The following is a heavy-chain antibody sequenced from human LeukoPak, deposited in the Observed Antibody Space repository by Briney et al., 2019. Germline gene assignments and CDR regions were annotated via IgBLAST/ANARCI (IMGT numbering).Heavy chain of an antibody. V-gene: IGHV3-30*02. Sequence: GGSLRLSCAASGFTFSSYGMHWVRQAPGKGLEWVAFIRYDGSNKYYADSVKGRFTISRDNSKNTLYLQMNSLRAEDTAVYYCAKDRGNYVWGSYRSGYFDYWGQGTLDRVSS. D-gene: IGHD3-16*02. CDR2: IRYDGSNK. CDR1: GFTFSSYG. J-gene: IGHJ4*02. CDR3: AKDRGNYVWGSYRSGYFDY.